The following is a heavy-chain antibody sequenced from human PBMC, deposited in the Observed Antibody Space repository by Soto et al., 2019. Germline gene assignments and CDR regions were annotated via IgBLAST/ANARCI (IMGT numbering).Heavy chain of an antibody. Sequence: GGSLRLSCAASGFTFSSYAMHWVRQAPGKGLEWVAVISYDGSNKYYADSVKGRFTISRDNSKNTPYLQMNSLRAEDTAVYYCERDKDSRAVAGVFDIWGQGTMVTVSS. CDR1: GFTFSSYA. D-gene: IGHD6-19*01. CDR3: ERDKDSRAVAGVFDI. V-gene: IGHV3-30-3*01. J-gene: IGHJ3*02. CDR2: ISYDGSNK.